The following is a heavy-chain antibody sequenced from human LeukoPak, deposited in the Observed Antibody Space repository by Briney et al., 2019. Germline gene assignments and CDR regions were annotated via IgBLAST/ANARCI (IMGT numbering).Heavy chain of an antibody. Sequence: ASVKVSCKASRYPFTSYAMHWVRQAPGQRLEWMGWIHDGNGNTEYSQKFQGRVTITRDTPATTTYMELISLRSEDTAVYYCARVDGSGPNAPHDFWGQGSLVTVSS. CDR1: RYPFTSYA. J-gene: IGHJ4*02. CDR2: IHDGNGNT. V-gene: IGHV1-3*01. D-gene: IGHD3-10*01. CDR3: ARVDGSGPNAPHDF.